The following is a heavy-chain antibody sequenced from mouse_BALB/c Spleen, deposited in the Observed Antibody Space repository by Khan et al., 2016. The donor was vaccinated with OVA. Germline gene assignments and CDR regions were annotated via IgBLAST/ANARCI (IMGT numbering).Heavy chain of an antibody. CDR2: ISYSGNT. J-gene: IGHJ4*01. D-gene: IGHD4-1*01. V-gene: IGHV3-2*02. CDR3: ASELGRYFAMGY. CDR1: GYSITSDYA. Sequence: EVQLQESGPGLVKPSQSLSLTCTVTGYSITSDYAWNWIRQSPGNKLEWMGYISYSGNTTYNPSLKSRITITRDTSNNNFSMQLKSVTADDTATYYCASELGRYFAMGYGGQGTSVPVSS.